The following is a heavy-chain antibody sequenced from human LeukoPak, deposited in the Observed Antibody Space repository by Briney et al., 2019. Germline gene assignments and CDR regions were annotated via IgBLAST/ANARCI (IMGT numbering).Heavy chain of an antibody. J-gene: IGHJ3*01. Sequence: PGGSLRLSCVASGFTFNNYEMNWVRQAPGKGLEWVSYIIYSGGTKRYTDSVKGRFTISRDNAKNSLYLQLSSLRVEDTGVYYCARDGETAAAWALDLWGQGTVVSVSS. CDR2: IIYSGGTK. CDR3: ARDGETAAAWALDL. CDR1: GFTFNNYE. D-gene: IGHD3-10*01. V-gene: IGHV3-48*03.